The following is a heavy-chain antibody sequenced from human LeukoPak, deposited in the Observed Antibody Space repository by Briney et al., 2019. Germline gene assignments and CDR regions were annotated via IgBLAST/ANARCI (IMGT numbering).Heavy chain of an antibody. CDR3: ARGPFMVRGVISY. J-gene: IGHJ4*02. D-gene: IGHD3-10*01. Sequence: SETLSLTCAVYGGSFSGYYWSWVRQPPGKGLEWIGEINHSRSTNYNPSLKSRVTISVDTSKNQFSLKLSSVTAADTAVYYCARGPFMVRGVISYWGQGTLVTVSS. V-gene: IGHV4-34*01. CDR2: INHSRST. CDR1: GGSFSGYY.